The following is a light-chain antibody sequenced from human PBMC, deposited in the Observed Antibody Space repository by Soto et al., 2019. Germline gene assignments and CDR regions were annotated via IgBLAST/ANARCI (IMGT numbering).Light chain of an antibody. J-gene: IGKJ5*01. CDR2: AAS. CDR1: QDISSH. V-gene: IGKV1-9*01. CDR3: QQLNSYPIT. Sequence: DIQLTQSPSFLSASVGDRVTITCRASQDISSHLVWYQQKPGEAPQLLIFAASTLQTGVPSRFSGSGSETEFTLTINGLQPEDFATYYCQQLNSYPITFGQGTRVDIK.